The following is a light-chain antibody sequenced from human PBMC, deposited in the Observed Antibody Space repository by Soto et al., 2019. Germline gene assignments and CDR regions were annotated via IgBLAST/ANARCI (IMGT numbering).Light chain of an antibody. V-gene: IGLV2-14*01. CDR1: SSDVGGYNY. Sequence: QSALTQPASVSGSPGQSITISCTGTSSDVGGYNYVSWYQQHPGKAPKLMIYDVSNRPSGVSNRFSGSKSGNMASLTISGLQAEDEADYYCSSYTSSSTLWVFGTGTQLTVL. CDR3: SSYTSSSTLWV. J-gene: IGLJ1*01. CDR2: DVS.